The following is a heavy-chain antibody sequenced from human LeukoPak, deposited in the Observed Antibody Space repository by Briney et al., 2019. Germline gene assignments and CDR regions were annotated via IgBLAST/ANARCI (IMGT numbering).Heavy chain of an antibody. CDR2: ISSNGGST. Sequence: GGSLRLSCAASGFTFSSYAMHWVRQAPGKGLEYVSAISSNGGSTYYANSVKGRFTISRDNSKNTLYLQMGSLGAEDMAVYYCARVGIAVAGGRSGYWFDPWGQGTLVTVSS. J-gene: IGHJ5*02. CDR3: ARVGIAVAGGRSGYWFDP. V-gene: IGHV3-64*01. CDR1: GFTFSSYA. D-gene: IGHD6-19*01.